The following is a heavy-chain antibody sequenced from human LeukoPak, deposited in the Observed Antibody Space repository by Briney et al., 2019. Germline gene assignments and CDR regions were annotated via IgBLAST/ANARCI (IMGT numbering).Heavy chain of an antibody. V-gene: IGHV4-59*12. Sequence: KASETLSLTCTVSGGSISSYYWSWIRQPPGKGLEWIGYIFYSGNTNYNPSLKSRVTISVDTSKNQISLRLSSVTAADTAVYYCARGRSGYLHYDYVWGSYPHAFDIWGQGTMVTVSS. J-gene: IGHJ3*02. CDR3: ARGRSGYLHYDYVWGSYPHAFDI. D-gene: IGHD3-16*02. CDR2: IFYSGNT. CDR1: GGSISSYY.